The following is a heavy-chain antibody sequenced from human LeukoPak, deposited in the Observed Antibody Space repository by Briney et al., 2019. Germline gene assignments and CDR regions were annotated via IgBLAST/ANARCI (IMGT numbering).Heavy chain of an antibody. Sequence: SETLSLTCTVSGGSISSSYYYWGWIRQPPGKGLEWIGSIYYSGNTYYNPSLKSRVTISVDTSKNQFSLKLSSVTAADTAVYYCASLTESGYDFFWNYWGQGTLVTVSS. CDR2: IYYSGNT. V-gene: IGHV4-39*07. CDR3: ASLTESGYDFFWNY. CDR1: GGSISSSYYY. J-gene: IGHJ4*02. D-gene: IGHD5-12*01.